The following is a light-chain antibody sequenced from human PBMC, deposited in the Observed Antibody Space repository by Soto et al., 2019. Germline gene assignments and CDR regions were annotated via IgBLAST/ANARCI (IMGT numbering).Light chain of an antibody. CDR3: HVWDSDANHVV. CDR1: DIGSKS. Sequence: SYELTQPPSVSVAPGMTARITCGGNDIGSKSVHWYQQKPGQAPVLVIYYEIDQPSGIPERFSGSNSGNTATLTITRVDAGDEADYYCHVWDSDANHVVFGGGTKLTVL. CDR2: YEI. J-gene: IGLJ2*01. V-gene: IGLV3-21*01.